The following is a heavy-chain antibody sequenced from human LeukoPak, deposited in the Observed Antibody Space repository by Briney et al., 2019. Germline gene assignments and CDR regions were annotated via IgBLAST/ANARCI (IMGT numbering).Heavy chain of an antibody. CDR2: IYYSGNT. CDR3: ARRNSGNYYGLFDP. CDR1: GGSISSSSYY. V-gene: IGHV4-39*01. D-gene: IGHD1-26*01. Sequence: SEALSLTCTVSGGSISSSSYYWAWIRQPPGKGLEWIGSIYYSGNTYYNPSLKSRITLSVDTSKNQFSLKLSSVTAADSAVYYCARRNSGNYYGLFDPWGQGTLVTVSS. J-gene: IGHJ5*02.